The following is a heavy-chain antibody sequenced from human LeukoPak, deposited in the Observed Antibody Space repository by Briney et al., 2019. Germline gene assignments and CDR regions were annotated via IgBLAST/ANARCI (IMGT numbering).Heavy chain of an antibody. CDR2: IYSGGST. Sequence: GGFLRLSCAASGFTVSNNYMSWVRQAPGKGLEWVALIYSGGSTYYADFVKGRFTISRDNSKNTLYLQMSSLRAEDTAVYYCAGFSHKGVWGQGTTVTVSS. CDR1: GFTVSNNY. J-gene: IGHJ6*02. CDR3: AGFSHKGV. V-gene: IGHV3-66*01.